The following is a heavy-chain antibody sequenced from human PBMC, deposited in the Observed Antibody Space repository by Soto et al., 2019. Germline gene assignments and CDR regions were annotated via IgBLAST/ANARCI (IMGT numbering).Heavy chain of an antibody. D-gene: IGHD2-15*01. Sequence: SETLSLTCTVSGGSISSGDYYWSWIRQPPGKGLEWIGYIYYSGSTYYNPSLKSRVTISVDTSKNQFSLKLSSVTAADTAVYYCARDSSGGPIDYWGQGTLVTVSS. CDR1: GGSISSGDYY. J-gene: IGHJ4*02. V-gene: IGHV4-30-4*01. CDR3: ARDSSGGPIDY. CDR2: IYYSGST.